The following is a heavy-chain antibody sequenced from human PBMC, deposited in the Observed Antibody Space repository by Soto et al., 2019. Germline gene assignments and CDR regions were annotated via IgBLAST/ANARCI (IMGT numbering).Heavy chain of an antibody. Sequence: ASVKVSCKASGYTFTGYYMHWVRQAPGQGLEWMGWINPNSGGTNYAQKFQGWVTMTRDTSISTAYMELSRLRSEDTSVYYCARDQGRYSSSSGGYYMDVWGKGTTVTVSS. J-gene: IGHJ6*03. CDR2: INPNSGGT. D-gene: IGHD6-6*01. CDR3: ARDQGRYSSSSGGYYMDV. CDR1: GYTFTGYY. V-gene: IGHV1-2*04.